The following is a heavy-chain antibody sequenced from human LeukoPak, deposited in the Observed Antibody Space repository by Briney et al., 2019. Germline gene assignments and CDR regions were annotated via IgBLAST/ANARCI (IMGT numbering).Heavy chain of an antibody. J-gene: IGHJ4*02. D-gene: IGHD4-17*01. Sequence: SDTLSLTCTVSCRSISSYFWRWIRHPPGKGLEWIGYIYYSGSTNYNPSPKSRVTISVDTSKNQFSLKLSSVTAADTAVYYCARGERDYGDYGYWGQGTLVTVSS. CDR3: ARGERDYGDYGY. V-gene: IGHV4-59*07. CDR2: IYYSGST. CDR1: CRSISSYF.